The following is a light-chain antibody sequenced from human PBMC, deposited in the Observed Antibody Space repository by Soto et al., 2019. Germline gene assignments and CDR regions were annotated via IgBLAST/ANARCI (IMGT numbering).Light chain of an antibody. V-gene: IGKV3D-15*01. J-gene: IGKJ1*01. CDR3: HQYNNWPLWK. Sequence: EIVMTQSPATLSVSPGERATLSCRASQSVSSNLAWYQQKPGQPPKLLIYGASTRATGIPARFSGSGSGTDFTLTISSLQSEDFAVYYCHQYNNWPLWKFGQGTKVEIK. CDR1: QSVSSN. CDR2: GAS.